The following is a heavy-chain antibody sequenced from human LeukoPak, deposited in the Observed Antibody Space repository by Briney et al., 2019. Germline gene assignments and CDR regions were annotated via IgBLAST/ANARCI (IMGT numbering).Heavy chain of an antibody. J-gene: IGHJ5*02. Sequence: SVKVSCRSSGGTFNTHIFNWVRQAPGQGLEWMGRVTPVIGTTKYAQRFQARVTITADRSTSTAYLELSGLTYDDTAVYYCTRVTLRGSKYNWFDPWGQGTHVSVSS. D-gene: IGHD1-26*01. CDR3: TRVTLRGSKYNWFDP. V-gene: IGHV1-69*08. CDR1: GGTFNTHI. CDR2: VTPVIGTT.